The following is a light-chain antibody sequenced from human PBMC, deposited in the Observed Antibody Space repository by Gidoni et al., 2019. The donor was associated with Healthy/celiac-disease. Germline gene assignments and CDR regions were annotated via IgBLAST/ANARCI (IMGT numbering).Light chain of an antibody. CDR2: GAS. CDR3: QQYKNWPAYT. J-gene: IGKJ2*01. V-gene: IGKV3-15*01. CDR1: QSVSSN. Sequence: EIVMTQSPATLSVSPGERATLSCRASQSVSSNLAWYQQNPGQAPRLLIYGASTRATGIPARFSGSGSGTEFTLTISSLQSEVFAVYFCQQYKNWPAYTFGQGTKLEIK.